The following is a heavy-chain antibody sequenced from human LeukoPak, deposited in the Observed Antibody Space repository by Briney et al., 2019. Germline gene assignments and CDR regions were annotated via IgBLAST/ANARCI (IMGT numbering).Heavy chain of an antibody. J-gene: IGHJ3*02. CDR3: AHSHQGLHAFDI. CDR2: IYWDDDK. Sequence: KESGPTLVKPTQTLTLTCTFSGFSLSTSGVGVGLIRQPPGKALEWLALIYWDDDKRYSPSLKSRLTITKDTSKNKMVLTMTNMDPVDTATYYCAHSHQGLHAFDIWGEGTMVTVSS. V-gene: IGHV2-5*02. CDR1: GFSLSTSGVG.